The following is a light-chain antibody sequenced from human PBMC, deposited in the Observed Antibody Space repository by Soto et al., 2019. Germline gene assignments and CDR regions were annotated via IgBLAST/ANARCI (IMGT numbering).Light chain of an antibody. CDR2: EVS. V-gene: IGLV2-23*02. CDR3: CSYAGSVYVV. J-gene: IGLJ2*01. CDR1: SGDVGSYNL. Sequence: QSALTQPASVSGSPGQSITISCTGTSGDVGSYNLVSWYQQHPGKAPKLMIYEVSKRPSGVSNRFSGSKSGNTASLTISGLQAEDEADYYCCSYAGSVYVVFGGGTQLTV.